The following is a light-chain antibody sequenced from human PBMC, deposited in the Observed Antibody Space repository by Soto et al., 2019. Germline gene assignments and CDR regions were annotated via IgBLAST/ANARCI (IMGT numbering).Light chain of an antibody. Sequence: QSVLTQPPSVSGAPGQRVTISCTGSSSNIGAGYDVHWYQQLPGTAPKLLIYGNSNRPSGVPDRFSASKSGTSAALATTGLQAEDEADYYCQSYDSSRSGYVFGTGTKLTVL. CDR1: SSNIGAGYD. J-gene: IGLJ1*01. V-gene: IGLV1-40*01. CDR2: GNS. CDR3: QSYDSSRSGYV.